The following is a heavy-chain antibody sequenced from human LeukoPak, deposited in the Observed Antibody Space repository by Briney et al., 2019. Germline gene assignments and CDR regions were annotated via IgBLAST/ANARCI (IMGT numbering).Heavy chain of an antibody. Sequence: PGGSLRLSCAASGFTFSSYSMNWVRQAPGKGLEWVSYISSSSSTIYYADSVKGRFTISRDNAKNSLYLQMNSLRAEDTAVYYCARRPRFDGSGSYDYWGQGTLVTVSS. D-gene: IGHD3-10*01. J-gene: IGHJ4*02. V-gene: IGHV3-48*04. CDR3: ARRPRFDGSGSYDY. CDR1: GFTFSSYS. CDR2: ISSSSSTI.